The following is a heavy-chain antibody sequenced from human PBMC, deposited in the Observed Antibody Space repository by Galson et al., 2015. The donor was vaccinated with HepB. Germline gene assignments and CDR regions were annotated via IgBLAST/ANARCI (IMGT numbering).Heavy chain of an antibody. CDR1: GFSLSTSGVG. Sequence: PALVKPTQTLTLTCTFSGFSLSTSGVGVGWIRQPPGKALEWLALIYWDDDKRYSPSLKSRLTITKDTSKNQVVLTMTNMDPVDTATYYCAHGSGSRWLFEYYFDYWGQGTLVTVSS. D-gene: IGHD2-21*01. V-gene: IGHV2-5*02. CDR2: IYWDDDK. J-gene: IGHJ4*02. CDR3: AHGSGSRWLFEYYFDY.